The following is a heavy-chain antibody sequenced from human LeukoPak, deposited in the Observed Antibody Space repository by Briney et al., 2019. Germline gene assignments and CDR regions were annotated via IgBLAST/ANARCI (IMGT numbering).Heavy chain of an antibody. CDR1: GGSISSYY. Sequence: SETLSLTCTVSGGSISSYYWSWIRQPPGKGLEWIGYIYYSGSTNYNPSLKSRVTISVDTSKNQFSLELSSVTAADTAVYYCASLGYCSSTSCYALGAFDIWGQGTMVTVSS. CDR2: IYYSGST. J-gene: IGHJ3*02. CDR3: ASLGYCSSTSCYALGAFDI. V-gene: IGHV4-59*01. D-gene: IGHD2-2*01.